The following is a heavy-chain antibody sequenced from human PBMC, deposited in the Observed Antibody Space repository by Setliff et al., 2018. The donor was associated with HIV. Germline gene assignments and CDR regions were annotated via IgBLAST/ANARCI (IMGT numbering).Heavy chain of an antibody. D-gene: IGHD3-10*01. CDR3: ARGAITMVRSPYYMDV. V-gene: IGHV4-59*11. CDR1: RGSISSHY. Sequence: PSETLSLTCTVSRGSISSHYWSWIRQPPGKGLEWIGYSHYSGSPHCNPSLKSRVTISVDTSKNQFSLKLSSVTAADTAVYYCARGAITMVRSPYYMDVWGKGTTVTVSS. J-gene: IGHJ6*03. CDR2: SHYSGSP.